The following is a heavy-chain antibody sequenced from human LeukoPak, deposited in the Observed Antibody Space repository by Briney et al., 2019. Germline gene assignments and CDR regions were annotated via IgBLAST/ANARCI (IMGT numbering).Heavy chain of an antibody. V-gene: IGHV3-15*01. J-gene: IGHJ5*02. Sequence: KPGGSLRLSCAASGFTFSSYAMNWVRQAPGKGLEWVGRIKSKTDGGTTDYAAPVKGRFTISRDDSKNTLYLQMNSLKTEDTAVYYCTTDRVVVVAASNWFDPWGQGTLVTVSS. CDR1: GFTFSSYA. CDR2: IKSKTDGGTT. D-gene: IGHD2-15*01. CDR3: TTDRVVVVAASNWFDP.